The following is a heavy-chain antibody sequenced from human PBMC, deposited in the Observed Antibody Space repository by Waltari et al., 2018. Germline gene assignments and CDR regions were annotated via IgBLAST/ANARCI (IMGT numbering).Heavy chain of an antibody. CDR1: GGSLSSSSYY. CDR3: ARVRMGIAVAH. V-gene: IGHV4-39*07. CDR2: TYYRWST. Sequence: QLQLQESGPGLVKPSATLSLTCTVSGGSLSSSSYYWGWIRQPPGKGLEWIGSTYYRWSTYYNPSLKGRVTISVDTSKNQFSLKLSSVTAADTAVYYCARVRMGIAVAHWGQGTLVTVSS. D-gene: IGHD6-19*01. J-gene: IGHJ4*02.